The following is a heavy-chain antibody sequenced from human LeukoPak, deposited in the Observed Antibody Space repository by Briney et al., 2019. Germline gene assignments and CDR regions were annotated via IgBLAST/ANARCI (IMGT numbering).Heavy chain of an antibody. D-gene: IGHD3-9*01. CDR3: ARDPKHYYFDWLLDPNYNWFDP. CDR1: GYTFTSYA. J-gene: IGHJ5*02. Sequence: ASVKVSCKASGYTFTSYAMNWVRQAPGQGLEWMGWINTNTGNPTYAQGFTGRFVFSLDTSVSTAYLQISSLKAEDTAVYYCARDPKHYYFDWLLDPNYNWFDPWGQGTLVTVSS. V-gene: IGHV7-4-1*02. CDR2: INTNTGNP.